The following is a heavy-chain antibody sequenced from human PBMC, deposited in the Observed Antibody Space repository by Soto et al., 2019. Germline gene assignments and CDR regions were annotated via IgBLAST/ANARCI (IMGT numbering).Heavy chain of an antibody. D-gene: IGHD3-10*01. V-gene: IGHV3-21*01. CDR3: SRAGRLITTFDY. CDR2: ISGSGYYT. Sequence: EVQVVESGGGLVKPGGSLRLSCAVSGFTFSRYTMNWVRQAPGKRLEWVSSISGSGYYTYFADSLKGRFTISRDNAKDSLDLQVKSLRAGDTAVYYCSRAGRLITTFDYWGQGTLVTVSS. J-gene: IGHJ4*02. CDR1: GFTFSRYT.